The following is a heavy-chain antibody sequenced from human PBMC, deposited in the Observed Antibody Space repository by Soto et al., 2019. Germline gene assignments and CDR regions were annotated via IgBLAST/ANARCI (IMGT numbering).Heavy chain of an antibody. CDR1: GGSFSGYY. CDR2: INHSGST. J-gene: IGHJ4*02. Sequence: ETLSLTCAVYGGSFSGYYWSWIRQPPGKGLEWIGEINHSGSTNYNPSLKSRVTISVDTSKNQFSLKLSSVTAADTAVYYWARGKDYYGSGSYYLDYWAQGTLVTVSS. D-gene: IGHD3-10*01. CDR3: ARGKDYYGSGSYYLDY. V-gene: IGHV4-34*01.